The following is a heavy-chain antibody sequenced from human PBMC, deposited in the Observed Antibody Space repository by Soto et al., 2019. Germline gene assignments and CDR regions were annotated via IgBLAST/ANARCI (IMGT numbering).Heavy chain of an antibody. CDR1: GYTFTSYV. V-gene: IGHV1-46*03. D-gene: IGHD2-15*01. Sequence: ASVKVSCKASGYTFTSYVISWVRQAPGQGLEWMGIINPSGGSTNYAQKFQGRVTMTRDTSTSTVYMELSSLRSEDTAVYYCARVYCSGGSCYSIDYWGQGTLVTVSS. CDR3: ARVYCSGGSCYSIDY. J-gene: IGHJ4*02. CDR2: INPSGGST.